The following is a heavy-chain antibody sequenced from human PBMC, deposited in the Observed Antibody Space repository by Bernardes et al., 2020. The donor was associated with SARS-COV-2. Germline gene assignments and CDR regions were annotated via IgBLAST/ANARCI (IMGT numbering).Heavy chain of an antibody. CDR1: GFTFSSFG. D-gene: IGHD1-26*01. V-gene: IGHV3-30*18. Sequence: GGSLRLSCAASGFTFSSFGMHWVRQAPGKGLEWMAVISYDGRDKYYTDSVKGRFTISRDNSKNTVHLQMNSLRTEDTGVYYCAKDRKYGVGALDHWGQGTLVTVSS. CDR3: AKDRKYGVGALDH. J-gene: IGHJ4*02. CDR2: ISYDGRDK.